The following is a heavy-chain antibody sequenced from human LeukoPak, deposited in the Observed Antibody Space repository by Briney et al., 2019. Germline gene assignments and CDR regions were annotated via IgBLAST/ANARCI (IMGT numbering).Heavy chain of an antibody. Sequence: SETLSLTCTVSGYSLSSGYDWGWIRQPPGKGLEWIGSMYYSGSTHYNPSLKSRVSISVDTSKNHFSLKLSSVTAADTAVYYCARHLSVSYSYHYYYMDVWGKGTTVTVSS. CDR3: ARHLSVSYSYHYYYMDV. J-gene: IGHJ6*03. CDR1: GYSLSSGYD. D-gene: IGHD1-26*01. CDR2: MYYSGST. V-gene: IGHV4-38-2*02.